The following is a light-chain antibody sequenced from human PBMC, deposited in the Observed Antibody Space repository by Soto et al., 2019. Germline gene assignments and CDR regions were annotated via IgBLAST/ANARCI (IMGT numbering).Light chain of an antibody. CDR3: QQYNSLWT. V-gene: IGKV1-5*03. Sequence: DIQMTQSPSTLSASVGDRVTITCRASQSISSWLAWYQQKPGKAPKLLIYKASSLESGVPSRFSGGGSGTGYPRTISSLRPDDVATYYCQQYNSLWTFGQGTKVEIK. CDR2: KAS. J-gene: IGKJ1*01. CDR1: QSISSW.